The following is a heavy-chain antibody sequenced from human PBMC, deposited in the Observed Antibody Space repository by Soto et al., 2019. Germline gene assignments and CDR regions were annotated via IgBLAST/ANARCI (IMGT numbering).Heavy chain of an antibody. V-gene: IGHV3-21*01. Sequence: SGGSLRLSCAASGFTFSSYSMNWVRQAPGKGLEWVSSISSSSSYIYYADSVKGRFTISRDNAKNSLYLQMHSLRAEDTAVYYCARDLGGSYRFYYYYYGMDVWGQGTTVTVSS. J-gene: IGHJ6*02. CDR3: ARDLGGSYRFYYYYYGMDV. CDR2: ISSSSSYI. CDR1: GFTFSSYS. D-gene: IGHD1-26*01.